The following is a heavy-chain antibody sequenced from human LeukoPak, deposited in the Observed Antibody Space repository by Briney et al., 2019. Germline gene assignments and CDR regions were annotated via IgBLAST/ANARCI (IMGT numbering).Heavy chain of an antibody. D-gene: IGHD6-19*01. Sequence: ASVKVSCKVSGYTLTELSMHWVRQAPGKGLEWMGGFDPEDGETIYAQKFQGRVAMTEDTSTDTAYMELSGLRSEDTAVYYCTIGGSGWYSDYWGQGTLVTVSS. CDR2: FDPEDGET. CDR3: TIGGSGWYSDY. V-gene: IGHV1-24*01. J-gene: IGHJ4*02. CDR1: GYTLTELS.